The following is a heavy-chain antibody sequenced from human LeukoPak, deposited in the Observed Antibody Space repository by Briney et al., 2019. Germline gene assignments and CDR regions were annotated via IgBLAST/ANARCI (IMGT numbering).Heavy chain of an antibody. D-gene: IGHD6-13*01. V-gene: IGHV4-39*01. CDR1: GGSISGSSYY. J-gene: IGHJ5*02. CDR2: IYYSGST. Sequence: WETLSLTCTVSGGSISGSSYYWGWIRQPPGKGLEWIGSIYYSGSTYYNPSLKSRVTISVDTSKNQFSLKLSSVTAADTAVYYCARHRRIAAAGFGDGYNWFDPWGQGTLVTVSS. CDR3: ARHRRIAAAGFGDGYNWFDP.